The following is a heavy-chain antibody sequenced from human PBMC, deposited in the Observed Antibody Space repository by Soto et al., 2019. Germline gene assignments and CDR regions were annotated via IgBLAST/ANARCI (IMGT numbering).Heavy chain of an antibody. J-gene: IGHJ5*02. CDR1: GGSFSGYY. CDR2: INHSGST. D-gene: IGHD2-2*01. CDR3: ARVPRVDCSSTSCYAIPRYNWFDP. Sequence: PSEPLSLTCAVDGGSFSGYYWSWIRQPPGKGLEWIGEINHSGSTNYNPSLKSRVTISVDTSKNQFSLKLSSVTAADTAVYYCARVPRVDCSSTSCYAIPRYNWFDPWGQGTLVTVSS. V-gene: IGHV4-34*01.